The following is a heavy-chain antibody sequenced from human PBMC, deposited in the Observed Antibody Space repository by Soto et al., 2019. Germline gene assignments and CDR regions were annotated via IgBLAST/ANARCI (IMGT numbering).Heavy chain of an antibody. CDR1: GGSISGNSYY. V-gene: IGHV4-39*01. CDR3: GRRPRVWCGELGCDYYYGMDV. D-gene: IGHD3-10*01. Sequence: SETLSLTCTVSGGSISGNSYYWAWIRQPPGKGLEWIGNIYYSGSTYYNPSLKSRVTISVDTSKNQFSLKLSSVTAADTAVYYCGRRPRVWCGELGCDYYYGMDVWGQGTTVTVSS. J-gene: IGHJ6*02. CDR2: IYYSGST.